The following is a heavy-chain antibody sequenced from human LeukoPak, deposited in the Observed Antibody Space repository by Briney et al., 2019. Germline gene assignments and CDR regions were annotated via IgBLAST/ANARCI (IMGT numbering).Heavy chain of an antibody. CDR2: IYTSGST. J-gene: IGHJ6*03. CDR3: ARARAVVVPAAMTGYYYYMDV. D-gene: IGHD2-2*01. V-gene: IGHV4-4*07. Sequence: SETLSLTCTVSGGSISSYYWSWIRQPAGKGLEWIGRIYTSGSTNYNPSLKSRVTMSVDTSKNQFSLKLSSVTAADTAVYYCARARAVVVPAAMTGYYYYMDVWGKGTTVTVSS. CDR1: GGSISSYY.